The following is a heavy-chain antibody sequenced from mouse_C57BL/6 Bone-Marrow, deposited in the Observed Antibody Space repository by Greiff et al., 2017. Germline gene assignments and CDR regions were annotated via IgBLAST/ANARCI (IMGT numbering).Heavy chain of an antibody. D-gene: IGHD1-1*01. CDR2: IYPGDGDT. CDR3: ASSGITTVVAPFDC. Sequence: VQVVESGPELVKPGASVKISCKASGYAFSSSWMNWVKQRPGKGLEWIGRIYPGDGDTNYNGKFKGKATLTADKSSSTAYMQLSSLTSEDSAVYFCASSGITTVVAPFDCWGKGTTLTVSS. CDR1: GYAFSSSW. V-gene: IGHV1-82*01. J-gene: IGHJ2*01.